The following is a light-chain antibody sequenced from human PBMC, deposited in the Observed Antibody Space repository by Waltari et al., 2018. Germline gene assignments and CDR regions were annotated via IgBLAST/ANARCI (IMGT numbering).Light chain of an antibody. Sequence: QLVLTQSPSASASLGASVKFTCTLSSGHSSNIIAWHQQQPEKGPRYLMKVNSDGSHSKGDDIPDRVSGSGSGSERYLTISSVQSEDEADYYCQTGGHGTWVFGGGTKLTVL. J-gene: IGLJ3*02. CDR1: SGHSSNI. CDR2: VNSDGSH. V-gene: IGLV4-69*01. CDR3: QTGGHGTWV.